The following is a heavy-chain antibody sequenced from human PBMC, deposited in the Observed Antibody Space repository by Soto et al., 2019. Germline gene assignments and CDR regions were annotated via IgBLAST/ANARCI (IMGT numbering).Heavy chain of an antibody. J-gene: IGHJ3*02. CDR2: ISPYNGNT. D-gene: IGHD6-19*01. CDR1: GYTFVSYG. V-gene: IGHV1-18*01. CDR3: SRDAQKWLVAAFDI. Sequence: QVQLVQSGAEVKEPGASVKVSCKASGYTFVSYGIIWVRQAPGQGLEWMGWISPYNGNTNYAPKFQGRVTMTTDPSTSTVYMELRSLRSDDTAVYYCSRDAQKWLVAAFDIWGQGTMVTVSS.